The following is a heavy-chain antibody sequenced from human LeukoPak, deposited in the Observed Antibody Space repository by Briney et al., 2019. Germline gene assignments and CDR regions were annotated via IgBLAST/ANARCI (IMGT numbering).Heavy chain of an antibody. CDR2: INSDGGST. V-gene: IGHV3-74*01. CDR3: ARESSVGAHKAFDY. J-gene: IGHJ4*02. D-gene: IGHD1-26*01. CDR1: GFTFSSYW. Sequence: GGSLRLSCAPSGFTFSSYWVHWVRQATGKGLVWVSRINSDGGSTSYADSVNGRFTISRDNAKNTLYLQMNSLRAEDTAVYYCARESSVGAHKAFDYWGQGTLVTVSS.